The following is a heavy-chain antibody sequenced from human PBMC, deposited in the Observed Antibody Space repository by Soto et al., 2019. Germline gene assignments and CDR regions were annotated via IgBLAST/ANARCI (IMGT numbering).Heavy chain of an antibody. V-gene: IGHV4-4*02. D-gene: IGHD5-18*01. CDR1: GGSISNSNW. CDR3: ARVGHNHGYFDFDY. J-gene: IGHJ4*02. CDR2: IYHSGST. Sequence: PSETLSLTCAVSGGSISNSNWWSWVRQPPGKGLEWIGNIYHSGSTNYNPSLKSRVTISIDKSNNQFSLKLSSVTAADTSVYYCARVGHNHGYFDFDYWGQGTLVTVSS.